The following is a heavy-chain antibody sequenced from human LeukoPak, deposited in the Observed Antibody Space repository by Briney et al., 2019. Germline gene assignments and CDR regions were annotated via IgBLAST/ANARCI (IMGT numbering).Heavy chain of an antibody. CDR2: DGSNK. CDR3: AKDLRTSGYYPYYFDY. V-gene: IGHV3-30*18. Sequence: GGSLRLSCAASGFTISSYAMHWVRQAPGKGLEWVAVDGSNKYYADSVKGRFTISRDNSKNTLFLQMNSLRAEDTAVYYCAKDLRTSGYYPYYFDYWGQGTLVTVSS. CDR1: GFTISSYA. J-gene: IGHJ4*02. D-gene: IGHD3-22*01.